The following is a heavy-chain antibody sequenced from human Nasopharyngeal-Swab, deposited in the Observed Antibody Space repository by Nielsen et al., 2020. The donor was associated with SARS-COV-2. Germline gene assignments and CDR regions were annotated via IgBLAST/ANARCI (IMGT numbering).Heavy chain of an antibody. V-gene: IGHV3-7*01. CDR2: IKQDGSEK. CDR3: ARAGSSGWYYYFDY. Sequence: GGSLRLSCAASGFTFSSYWMSWVRQAPGKGLEWVANIKQDGSEKYYVDSVKGRFTISRDNAKNSLYLQMNSLRAEDTAVYYCARAGSSGWYYYFDYWGQGTLVTVPS. J-gene: IGHJ4*02. D-gene: IGHD6-19*01. CDR1: GFTFSSYW.